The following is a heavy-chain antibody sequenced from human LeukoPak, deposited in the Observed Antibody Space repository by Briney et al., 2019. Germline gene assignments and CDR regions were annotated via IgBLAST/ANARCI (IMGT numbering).Heavy chain of an antibody. V-gene: IGHV3-48*01. CDR3: ATYSRTSMVSGNY. CDR1: GFTVSTYS. J-gene: IGHJ4*02. D-gene: IGHD5-18*01. Sequence: AGRSLRLSWAASGFTVSTYSMNWARQARGNGRGWVSYIMSSRSTINYAASVECRFTISRDNDKTSLSLHMNNLRAEDTAVYYCATYSRTSMVSGNYSGQGTLVTVSS. CDR2: IMSSRSTI.